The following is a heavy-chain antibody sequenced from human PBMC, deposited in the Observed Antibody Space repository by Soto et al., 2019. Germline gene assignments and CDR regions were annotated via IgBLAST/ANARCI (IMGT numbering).Heavy chain of an antibody. V-gene: IGHV1-69*02. CDR2: IIPMLTVT. J-gene: IGHJ3*01. D-gene: IGHD2-2*01. Sequence: QVHLEQSGAEVKKPGSSVKVSCKAAGGTVSTYMLIWVRQAPGQGLEWMGRIIPMLTVTNSAQKFQGRVTLTADKSTSTAFMELTSLTSDDTAVYYSSIGSWSAETFDVWGQGTMVTVSS. CDR3: SIGSWSAETFDV. CDR1: GGTVSTYM.